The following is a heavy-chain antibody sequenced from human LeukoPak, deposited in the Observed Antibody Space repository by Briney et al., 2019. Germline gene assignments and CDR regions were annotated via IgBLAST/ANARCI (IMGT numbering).Heavy chain of an antibody. V-gene: IGHV3-48*03. Sequence: PGGSLRLSCAASGFIFSSYEMNWVRQAPGKGLEWVSYISSSGSTIYYADSVKGRFTISRDNAKNSVYLQMNSLRAEDTAVYYCAREDIVVADKYYFDSWGQGTLVTVSS. J-gene: IGHJ4*02. CDR3: AREDIVVADKYYFDS. CDR2: ISSSGSTI. CDR1: GFIFSSYE. D-gene: IGHD6-19*01.